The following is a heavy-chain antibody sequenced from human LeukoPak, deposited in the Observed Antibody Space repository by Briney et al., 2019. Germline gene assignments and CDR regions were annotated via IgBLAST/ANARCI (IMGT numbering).Heavy chain of an antibody. V-gene: IGHV4-39*01. D-gene: IGHD3-22*01. CDR2: IYYIGST. J-gene: IGHJ3*01. CDR3: ASFGLGPRGTMIVVAQKGVSL. Sequence: SETLSLTCTVSGGSISSSSYYWGWIRQPPGKGLEWIGSIYYIGSTYYNPSLKSQVTISVDTSKNQFSLKLSSVTAADTAVYYCASFGLGPRGTMIVVAQKGVSLWGQGTMVTVSS. CDR1: GGSISSSSYY.